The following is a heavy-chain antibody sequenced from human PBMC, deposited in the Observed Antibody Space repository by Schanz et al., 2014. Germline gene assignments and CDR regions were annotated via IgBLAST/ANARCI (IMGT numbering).Heavy chain of an antibody. J-gene: IGHJ4*02. CDR2: ISGTTTYT. CDR1: GFTFSDYY. CDR3: ARAHGDNWYGKGLDY. D-gene: IGHD1-1*01. V-gene: IGHV3-11*06. Sequence: QVQLVESGGGLVKPGGSLRLSCAASGFTFSDYYMSWIRQAPGKGLEWVSYISGTTTYTNYADSVKGRFTISRDNAKNSLYLQKNRLRAEDTAVYFCARAHGDNWYGKGLDYWGQGTQVTVSS.